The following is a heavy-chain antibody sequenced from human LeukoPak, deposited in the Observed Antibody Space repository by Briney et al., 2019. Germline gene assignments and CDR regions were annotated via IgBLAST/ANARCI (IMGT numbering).Heavy chain of an antibody. CDR1: GFTFSSYS. V-gene: IGHV3-21*01. CDR2: ISSSSSYI. D-gene: IGHD6-13*01. Sequence: RAGGSLRLSCAASGFTFSSYSMNWVRQAPGKGLEWVLSISSSSSYIYYADSVKGRFTISRDNAKNSLYLQMNSLRAEDTAVYYCARIAAAGPDYWGQGTLVTVSS. CDR3: ARIAAAGPDY. J-gene: IGHJ4*02.